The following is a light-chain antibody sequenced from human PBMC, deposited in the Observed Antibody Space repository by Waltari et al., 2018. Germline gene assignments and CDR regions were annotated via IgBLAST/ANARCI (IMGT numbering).Light chain of an antibody. Sequence: SYELTQPPSVSVSPGQTASIPCSGDILGNKYASWYQQKPGQSPLLVLYQDNKRPSESPERFSGSKSANAATLTITGSQAMDEADYYCQALGTGAWVFGGGTKLTVL. CDR1: ILGNKY. CDR2: QDN. J-gene: IGLJ3*02. CDR3: QALGTGAWV. V-gene: IGLV3-1*01.